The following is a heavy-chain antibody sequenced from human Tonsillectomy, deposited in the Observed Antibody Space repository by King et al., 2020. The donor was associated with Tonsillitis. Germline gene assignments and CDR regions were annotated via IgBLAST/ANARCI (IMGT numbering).Heavy chain of an antibody. V-gene: IGHV2-5*02. CDR1: GLSLSTSGEG. Sequence: VTLKESGPTLVKPTQTLTLTCTFSGLSLSTSGEGVGWIRQPPGKALEWLALIYWDDDKRYSPSLKSRLTITKDTSKNQVVLTMTNMDPVDTATYYCARRHQTITIFGVVISLGIAFDIWGQGTMVTVSS. CDR2: IYWDDDK. J-gene: IGHJ3*02. CDR3: ARRHQTITIFGVVISLGIAFDI. D-gene: IGHD3-3*01.